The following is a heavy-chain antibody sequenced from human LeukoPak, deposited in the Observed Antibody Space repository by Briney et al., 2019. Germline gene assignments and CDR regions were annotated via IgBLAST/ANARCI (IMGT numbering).Heavy chain of an antibody. CDR2: IKSKTDGGTT. CDR3: TTESSYSYGLHYYYYYMDV. Sequence: GGSLRLSCAASGFTFSNAWMSWVRQAPGKGLEWVGRIKSKTDGGTTDYAAPVKGRFTISRDDSKNTLYLQMNSLKTEDTAVYYCTTESSYSYGLHYYYYYMDVWGKGTTVTISS. D-gene: IGHD5-18*01. V-gene: IGHV3-15*01. J-gene: IGHJ6*03. CDR1: GFTFSNAW.